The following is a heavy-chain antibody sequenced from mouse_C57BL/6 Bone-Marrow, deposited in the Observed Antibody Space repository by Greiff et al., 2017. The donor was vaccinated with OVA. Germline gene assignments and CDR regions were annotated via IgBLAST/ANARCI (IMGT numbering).Heavy chain of an antibody. V-gene: IGHV10-1*01. CDR1: GFSFNTYA. Sequence: EVQLVESGGGLVQPKGSLKLSCAASGFSFNTYAMNWVRQAPGKGLEWVARIRSKSNNYATYYADSVKDRFTISRDDSESMLYLQMNNLKTEDTAMYYCVRHAYYYGSDWYFDVWGTGTTVTVSS. D-gene: IGHD1-1*01. J-gene: IGHJ1*03. CDR2: IRSKSNNYAT. CDR3: VRHAYYYGSDWYFDV.